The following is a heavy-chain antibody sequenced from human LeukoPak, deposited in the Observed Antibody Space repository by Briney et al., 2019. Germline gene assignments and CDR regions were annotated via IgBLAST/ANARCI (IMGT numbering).Heavy chain of an antibody. CDR3: ARHYPLAVAEFDY. V-gene: IGHV3-30*04. Sequence: GRSLRLSCAASGFTFSTYAMYWVRQAPGKGLEWVALITSDGRNKYYADSVKGRFTISRDSSRNTLYLQMNSLRVEDTAVYYCARHYPLAVAEFDYWGQGTLVTVSS. J-gene: IGHJ4*02. D-gene: IGHD6-19*01. CDR2: ITSDGRNK. CDR1: GFTFSTYA.